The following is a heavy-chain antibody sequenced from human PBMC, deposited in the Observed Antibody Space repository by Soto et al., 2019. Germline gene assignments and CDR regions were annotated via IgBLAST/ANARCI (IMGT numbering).Heavy chain of an antibody. V-gene: IGHV1-18*01. CDR2: ISLYSDGT. D-gene: IGHD2-2*01. Sequence: QVQLVQSGGEVKRPGASVKVSCKTSGYTFSNYGITWVRQDPGQPLEGRGWISLYSDGTNYAQKFQGRVSMTTDTSTTTAYMELRSLRSDDTAVDYCARVVPGAEAWFGPWGQGTLVTVSS. J-gene: IGHJ5*02. CDR3: ARVVPGAEAWFGP. CDR1: GYTFSNYG.